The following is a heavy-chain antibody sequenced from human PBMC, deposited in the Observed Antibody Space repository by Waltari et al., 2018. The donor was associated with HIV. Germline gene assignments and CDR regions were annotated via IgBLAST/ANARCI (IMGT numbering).Heavy chain of an antibody. J-gene: IGHJ4*02. V-gene: IGHV3-73*01. CDR2: IRTKANSYAT. CDR1: GFTFRGPT. CDR3: TRLVAAVAGTGY. Sequence: EVQLVEPGGGLVQPGGSLKRSGVAPGFTFRGPTLHWVRQAAGKGREWVGRIRTKANSYATAYAASVKGRFIISRDDSKNTAYLQMNNLKTEDTAVYYCTRLVAAVAGTGYWGQGTLVTVSS. D-gene: IGHD6-19*01.